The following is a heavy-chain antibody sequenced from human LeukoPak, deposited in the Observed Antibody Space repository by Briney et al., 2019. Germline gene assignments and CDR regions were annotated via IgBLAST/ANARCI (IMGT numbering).Heavy chain of an antibody. V-gene: IGHV3-23*01. D-gene: IGHD5-18*01. J-gene: IGHJ4*02. CDR1: GFIFSSFA. CDR2: ISGSGGST. Sequence: GGTLRLSCAGSGFIFSSFAMSWVRQVPGKGLEWVSGISGSGGSTYYADSVKGRFTISRDNSKNTLYLQMNSLRAEDTAVYYCAKLQRQLWLLGYWGQGTLVTVSS. CDR3: AKLQRQLWLLGY.